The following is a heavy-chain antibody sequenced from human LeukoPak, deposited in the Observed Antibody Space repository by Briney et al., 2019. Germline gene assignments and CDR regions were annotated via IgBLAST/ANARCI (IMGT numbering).Heavy chain of an antibody. J-gene: IGHJ5*01. CDR2: MRSNSGNR. CDR3: AKPISGGLAVTADWFAP. V-gene: IGHV3-23*01. CDR1: GFALSFFA. Sequence: PGGSLRLSCEASGFALSFFAMSWLPQAPGKGLEGVSTMRSNSGNRSDAASVRGRFTISRDNSKNTLYLQLNTLRADDTAVYYCAKPISGGLAVTADWFAPWGQGTLVVVS. D-gene: IGHD6-19*01.